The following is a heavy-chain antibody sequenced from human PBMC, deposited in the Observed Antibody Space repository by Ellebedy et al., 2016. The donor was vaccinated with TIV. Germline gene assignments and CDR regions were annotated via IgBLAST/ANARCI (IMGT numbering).Heavy chain of an antibody. CDR1: GYTFTGYY. Sequence: AASVKVSCKASGYTFTGYYMHWVRQAPGQGLEWMGWINPNSGGTNYAQKFQGRFTMTRDTSISTAYMELSRLTSDDTAVYYCARDRSEAMIRGRGGFDPWGQGTLVTVSS. J-gene: IGHJ5*02. CDR2: INPNSGGT. D-gene: IGHD3-10*01. CDR3: ARDRSEAMIRGRGGFDP. V-gene: IGHV1-2*02.